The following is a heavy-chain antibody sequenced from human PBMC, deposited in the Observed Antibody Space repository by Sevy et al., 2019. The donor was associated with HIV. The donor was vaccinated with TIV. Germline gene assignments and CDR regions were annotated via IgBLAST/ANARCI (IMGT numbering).Heavy chain of an antibody. CDR3: ARVLRYYYGSGSYFRN. CDR1: GGSISSSNW. Sequence: SETLSLTCAVSGGSISSSNWWSWVRQPPGKGLEWIGEIYHSGSTNYNPSLKSRVTISVDKSKNQFSLKLGSVTAADTAVYYCARVLRYYYGSGSYFRNWGQGTLVTVSS. V-gene: IGHV4-4*02. D-gene: IGHD3-10*01. J-gene: IGHJ4*02. CDR2: IYHSGST.